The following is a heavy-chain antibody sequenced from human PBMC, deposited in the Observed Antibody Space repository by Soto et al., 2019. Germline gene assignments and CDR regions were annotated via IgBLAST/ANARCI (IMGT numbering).Heavy chain of an antibody. CDR3: AREQFWSGYGAGYMDV. D-gene: IGHD3-3*02. V-gene: IGHV4-59*01. CDR1: GGSISSYY. J-gene: IGHJ6*03. CDR2: IYYSGST. Sequence: SETLSLTCTVSGGSISSYYWSWIRQPPGKGLEWIGYIYYSGSTNYNPSLKRRVTISVDTSKNQFSLKLSSVTAADTAVYYCAREQFWSGYGAGYMDVWGKGTTVTVSS.